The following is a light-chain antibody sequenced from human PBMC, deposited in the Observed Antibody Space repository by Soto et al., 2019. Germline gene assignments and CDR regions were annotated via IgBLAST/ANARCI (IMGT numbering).Light chain of an antibody. V-gene: IGLV1-47*01. CDR1: SSNIGSNS. Sequence: QSVLTQPPSASGTPGQRVTISCSGSSSNIGSNSVYWYQHLPGTAPKHLIYRNNQRPSGVPDRFSGSKSGTSASLAISGLRSEDEADYYCAAWDDSLSGKVFGGGTKLTVL. CDR3: AAWDDSLSGKV. J-gene: IGLJ3*02. CDR2: RNN.